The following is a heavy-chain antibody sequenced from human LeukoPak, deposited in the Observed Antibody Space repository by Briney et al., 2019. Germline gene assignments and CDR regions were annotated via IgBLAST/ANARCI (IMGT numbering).Heavy chain of an antibody. CDR3: ARDRSNWFDP. D-gene: IGHD3-10*01. J-gene: IGHJ5*02. Sequence: ASVKVSCKASGYTFTSYGISWVRQAPGQGREWMGWISAYNGHTNYAQKLEGRVTMTTDTSTSTAYMELRSLRSDATAVYYCARDRSNWFDPWGQGTLVTVSS. CDR1: GYTFTSYG. CDR2: ISAYNGHT. V-gene: IGHV1-18*01.